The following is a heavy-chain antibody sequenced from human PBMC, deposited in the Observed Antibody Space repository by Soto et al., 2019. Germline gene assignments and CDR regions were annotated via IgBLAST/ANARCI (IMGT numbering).Heavy chain of an antibody. D-gene: IGHD3-16*01. CDR1: GGSISSTHW. J-gene: IGHJ2*01. V-gene: IGHV4-4*02. CDR2: IYHGGST. Sequence: QVQLQESGPGLVKPSGTLSLTCAVSGGSISSTHWWSWVRQPPGKGLRWIGEIYHGGSTNYNPSLKSRVTLSVDKSKNQFSLKLSSVTAADTAVYYCARGRTGPTLGWYFDLWARGTLVTVSS. CDR3: ARGRTGPTLGWYFDL.